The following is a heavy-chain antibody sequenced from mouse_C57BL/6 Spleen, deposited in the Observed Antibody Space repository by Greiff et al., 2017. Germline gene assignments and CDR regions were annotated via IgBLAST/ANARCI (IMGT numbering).Heavy chain of an antibody. CDR1: GFTFSDYY. CDR3: ARRGSNYGYFDY. V-gene: IGHV5-12*01. CDR2: ISNGGGST. D-gene: IGHD2-5*01. Sequence: EVHLVESGGGLVQPGGSLKLSCAASGFTFSDYYMYWVRQTPEKRLEWVAYISNGGGSTYYPDTVKGRFTISRDNAKNTLYLQMSRLKSEDTAMYYCARRGSNYGYFDYWGQGTTLTVSS. J-gene: IGHJ2*01.